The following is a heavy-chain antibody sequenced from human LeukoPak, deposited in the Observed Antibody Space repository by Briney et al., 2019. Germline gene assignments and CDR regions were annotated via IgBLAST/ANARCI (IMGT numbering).Heavy chain of an antibody. Sequence: GGSLRLSCAASGFTFSSYSMNWVRQAPGKGLEWVSYISSSSSTIYYADSVKGRFTISRDNAKNSLYLQMNSLRAEDTAVYYCATVVGSWDAFDIWGQGTMVTVSS. CDR3: ATVVGSWDAFDI. CDR2: ISSSSSTI. CDR1: GFTFSSYS. D-gene: IGHD1-26*01. J-gene: IGHJ3*02. V-gene: IGHV3-48*01.